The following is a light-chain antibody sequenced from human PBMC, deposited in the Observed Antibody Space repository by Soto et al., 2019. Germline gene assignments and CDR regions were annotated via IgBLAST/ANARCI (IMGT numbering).Light chain of an antibody. V-gene: IGKV3-15*01. Sequence: EVVMTQSPATLSVSPGERVTLSCRASESVHRNLAWYQQKPAQGPSLLIYYASTRATGVPDRFTGSGSGTEFTLTISCLQSEDFGVYHCQHSSNWPPSFGPGTKVEIK. CDR1: ESVHRN. CDR2: YAS. J-gene: IGKJ3*01. CDR3: QHSSNWPPS.